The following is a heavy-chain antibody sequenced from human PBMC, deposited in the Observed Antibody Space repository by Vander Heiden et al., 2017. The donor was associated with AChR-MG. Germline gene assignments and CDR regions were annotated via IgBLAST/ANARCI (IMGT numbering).Heavy chain of an antibody. CDR3: ARAGLGAFSIAASFFYAMDV. J-gene: IGHJ6*02. D-gene: IGHD3-16*01. Sequence: DVQLVESGGGLVQPGGSLRLSCAASGSTFSSYWMSWVRQAPGKGLEWVANIEQDGSEKKYVDSVKGRCIISRDNAENSFFLQMNRLRAEDNEISYCARAGLGAFSIAASFFYAMDVWVLGATGTVSS. V-gene: IGHV3-7*01. CDR1: GSTFSSYW. CDR2: IEQDGSEK.